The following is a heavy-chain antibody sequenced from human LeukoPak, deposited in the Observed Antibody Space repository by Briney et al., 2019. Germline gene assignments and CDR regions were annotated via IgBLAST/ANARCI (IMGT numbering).Heavy chain of an antibody. CDR1: GGSTSSYY. CDR3: ARADSSSWYRAFDI. Sequence: SDTLSLTCTASGGSTSSYYWSWIRQPAGQGLEWIGSIYTSGSNKYNPSLKSRVTMSVDTSKNQFSLKLSSVPAADTGVYYCARADSSSWYRAFDIWGQGAMVTVSS. J-gene: IGHJ3*02. D-gene: IGHD6-13*01. V-gene: IGHV4-4*07. CDR2: IYTSGSN.